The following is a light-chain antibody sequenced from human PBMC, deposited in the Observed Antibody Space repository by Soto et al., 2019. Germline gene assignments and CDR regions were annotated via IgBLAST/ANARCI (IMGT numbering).Light chain of an antibody. CDR1: QSLNTD. J-gene: IGKJ1*01. CDR3: QHYNSYSEA. Sequence: TQSPASLSVSPGESATLSCRASQSLNTDLAWYQQKPGKAPKLLIYKASTLKSGVPSRFSGSGSGTEFTLTISSLQPDDFATYYCQHYNSYSEAFGQGTKVDIK. CDR2: KAS. V-gene: IGKV1-5*03.